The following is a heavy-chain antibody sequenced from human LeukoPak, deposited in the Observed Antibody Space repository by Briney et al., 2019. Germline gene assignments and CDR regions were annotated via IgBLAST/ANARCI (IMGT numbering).Heavy chain of an antibody. Sequence: GGSLRLSCIASGLTLSNYPMSWVRQAPGKWLEWVSTVSGRDGRIDYADSVKGRFTISRDNSKSTLYLQMNTLRAEDTALYYCAKETRTGRDYYPHFDYWGQGTLVTVSS. CDR3: AKETRTGRDYYPHFDY. D-gene: IGHD4-17*01. V-gene: IGHV3-23*01. CDR2: VSGRDGRI. J-gene: IGHJ4*02. CDR1: GLTLSNYP.